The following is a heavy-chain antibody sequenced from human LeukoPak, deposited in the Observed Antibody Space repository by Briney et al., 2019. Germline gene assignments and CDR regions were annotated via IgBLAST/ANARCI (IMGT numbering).Heavy chain of an antibody. J-gene: IGHJ3*01. D-gene: IGHD1-1*01. CDR2: IGRTGDI. CDR1: GFTFSNYG. CDR3: AKYQLLNNNYWRDAFDF. V-gene: IGHV3-23*01. Sequence: GGSLRLSCAASGFTFSNYGTHWVRQAPGKGLEWVSVIGRTGDIFYADSVKGRFTISRDNSKNTLYLQMNSLRAEDTAVHYCAKYQLLNNNYWRDAFDFWGQGTMVTVSS.